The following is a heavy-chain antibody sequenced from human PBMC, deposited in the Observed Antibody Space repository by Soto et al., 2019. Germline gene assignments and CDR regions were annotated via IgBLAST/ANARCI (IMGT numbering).Heavy chain of an antibody. D-gene: IGHD3-10*01. J-gene: IGHJ6*01. Sequence: GASVKVSCKASGYTFTGYYVHWVRQAPGQGLEWMGWINPNSGDTYLAQRFQGRVTMNRDTSIGTAYMELRGLTSDDTAEYYCAKGGAIVASFTMVYLYNSMDV. CDR2: INPNSGDT. CDR3: AKGGAIVASFTMVYLYNSMDV. CDR1: GYTFTGYY. V-gene: IGHV1-2*02.